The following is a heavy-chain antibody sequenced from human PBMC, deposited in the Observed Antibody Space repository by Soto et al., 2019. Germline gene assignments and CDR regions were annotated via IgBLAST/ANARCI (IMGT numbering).Heavy chain of an antibody. CDR2: IYNGGGT. D-gene: IGHD6-25*01. CDR3: ASTRGGSYDF. Sequence: EVQLVETGGGLIQPGGSLRLSCAASGFTVSGNYMSWVRQAPGKGLEWVAVIYNGGGTYYDDSVKGRFTISRDNSKNTLYLQIKGVRAEATAVYYCASTRGGSYDFGGQGTLVTVSS. CDR1: GFTVSGNY. J-gene: IGHJ4*02. V-gene: IGHV3-53*02.